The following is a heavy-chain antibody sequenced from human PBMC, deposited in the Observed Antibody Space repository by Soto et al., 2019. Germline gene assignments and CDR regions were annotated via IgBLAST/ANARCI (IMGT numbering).Heavy chain of an antibody. J-gene: IGHJ6*02. Sequence: GESLKISCKGSGYTFTNYWIGWVRQMPGKGLEWMGIIYPGDSDTKYNPSFQGQVTISADKSITTTYLRWTSLKASDTAIYYCAASIFYYGMDIWGQGTTVTVSS. CDR1: GYTFTNYW. CDR2: IYPGDSDT. V-gene: IGHV5-51*01. CDR3: AASIFYYGMDI.